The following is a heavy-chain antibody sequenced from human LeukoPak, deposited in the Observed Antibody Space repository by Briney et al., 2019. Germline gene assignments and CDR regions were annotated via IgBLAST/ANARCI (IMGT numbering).Heavy chain of an antibody. CDR1: GFTFDDYA. J-gene: IGHJ5*02. D-gene: IGHD3-3*01. Sequence: GGSLRLSCAASGFTFDDYAMHWVRQAPGKGPEWVSGISWNSGSIGYADSVKGRFTISRDNAKNSLYLQMNSLRAEDTALYYRAKDSGGSGYFGGFNGFDPWGQGTLVTVSS. V-gene: IGHV3-9*01. CDR2: ISWNSGSI. CDR3: AKDSGGSGYFGGFNGFDP.